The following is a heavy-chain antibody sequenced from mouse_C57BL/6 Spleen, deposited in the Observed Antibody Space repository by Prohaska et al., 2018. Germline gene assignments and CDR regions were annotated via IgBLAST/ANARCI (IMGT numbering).Heavy chain of an antibody. D-gene: IGHD2-2*01. CDR1: GYTFTSYW. CDR2: IDPSDSYN. Sequence: VQLQQPGSELVMPVASVKLSCKASGYTFTSYWMHWVKQRPGQGLEWIGEIDPSDSYNNYNQKFKGKATLTVDKSSRTAYRQLSCITYEDSAVYSSARGLNKRVKGRVDYWRKENWVTDFA. J-gene: IGHJ3*01. CDR3: ARGLNKRVKGRVDY. V-gene: IGHV1-69*01.